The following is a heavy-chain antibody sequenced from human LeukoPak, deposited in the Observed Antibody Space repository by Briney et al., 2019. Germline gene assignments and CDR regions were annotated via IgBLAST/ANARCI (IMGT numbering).Heavy chain of an antibody. CDR3: ARAGIAVAGTVEPYYFDY. J-gene: IGHJ4*02. CDR2: ISSNGGST. V-gene: IGHV3-64*01. D-gene: IGHD6-19*01. CDR1: GFTFSSYA. Sequence: PGGSLRLSCAASGFTFSSYAMHRFSQAPGKGLEYVSAISSNGGSTYYANSVKGRFTISRDNSKNTLYLQMGSLRAEDMAVYYCARAGIAVAGTVEPYYFDYWGQGTLVTVSS.